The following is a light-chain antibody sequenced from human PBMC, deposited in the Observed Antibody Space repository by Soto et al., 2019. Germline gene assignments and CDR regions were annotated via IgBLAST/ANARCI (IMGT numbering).Light chain of an antibody. CDR2: GAS. Sequence: IVLTQSPASLSVSPGDRATLSCRARERGSTNLPWYQKIHVQTPRLLTYGASTRATGATPRFSGSRYGTDLNLSLSSLHSEDFAVYYCQQYFNWHPYTLGQGTKVDIK. CDR1: ERGSTN. CDR3: QQYFNWHPYT. V-gene: IGKV3-15*01. J-gene: IGKJ2*01.